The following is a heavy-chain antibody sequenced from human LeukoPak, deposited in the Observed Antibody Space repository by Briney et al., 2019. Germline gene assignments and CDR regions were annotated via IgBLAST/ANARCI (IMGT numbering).Heavy chain of an antibody. CDR2: ITGSSSYT. CDR1: GFTFSDYY. J-gene: IGHJ5*02. CDR3: ARDSRSWGFDP. Sequence: GGSLRLSCAASGFTFSDYYMSWIRQAPGKGLEWVSYITGSSSYTKYADSVKGRFTISRDNAKKSLYLQMNSLRADDTAVYYCARDSRSWGFDPWGQGTLVTVSP. D-gene: IGHD6-13*01. V-gene: IGHV3-11*06.